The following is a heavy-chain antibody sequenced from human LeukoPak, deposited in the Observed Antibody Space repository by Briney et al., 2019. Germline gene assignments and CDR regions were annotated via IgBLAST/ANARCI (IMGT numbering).Heavy chain of an antibody. V-gene: IGHV3-23*01. J-gene: IGHJ4*02. D-gene: IGHD5-18*01. Sequence: GGSLRLSCAASGFTFSSYALSWVRQAPGKGLEWVSAISGSGGSTYYADSVKGRFTISRDNSKNTLYLQMNSLRAEDTAVYYCARGGAFQDTALVTFDYWGQGTLVTVSS. CDR3: ARGGAFQDTALVTFDY. CDR2: ISGSGGST. CDR1: GFTFSSYA.